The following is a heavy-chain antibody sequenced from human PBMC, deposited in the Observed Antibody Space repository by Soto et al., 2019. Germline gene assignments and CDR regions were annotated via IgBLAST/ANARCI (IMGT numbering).Heavy chain of an antibody. Sequence: SETLSLTCAVYGGSFSGYYWSWIRQPPGKGLEWIGEINHSGSTNYNPSLKSRVTISVDTSKNQFSLKLSSVTAADTAVYYCARGYYDFWSGYQDYFDYWGQGTLVTVSS. D-gene: IGHD3-3*01. V-gene: IGHV4-34*01. CDR1: GGSFSGYY. CDR2: INHSGST. CDR3: ARGYYDFWSGYQDYFDY. J-gene: IGHJ4*02.